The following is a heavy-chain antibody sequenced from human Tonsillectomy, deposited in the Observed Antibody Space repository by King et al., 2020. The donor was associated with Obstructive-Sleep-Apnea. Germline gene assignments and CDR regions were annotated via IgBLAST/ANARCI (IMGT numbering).Heavy chain of an antibody. Sequence: VQLVESGGGVVQPGRSLRLSCATSGFNFSHHGMHWVLQAPGKGLDWGAVIWVDGSKNSYSDSVKGRFTSSRDNSKKLVYLQMNSLAVEDTAVYYCARRGDGSSWLDNWGQGTLVTVSS. J-gene: IGHJ4*02. CDR2: IWVDGSKN. CDR1: GFNFSHHG. CDR3: ARRGDGSSWLDN. D-gene: IGHD6-13*01. V-gene: IGHV3-33*01.